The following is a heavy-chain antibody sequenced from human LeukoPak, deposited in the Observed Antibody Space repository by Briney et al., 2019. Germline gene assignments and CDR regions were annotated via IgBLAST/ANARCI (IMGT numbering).Heavy chain of an antibody. D-gene: IGHD3-10*01. Sequence: GGSLRLSCAASGFTFSSYAMSWVRQALGKGLEWVSAISGSGGSTYYADSVKGRFTISRDNSKNTLYLQMNSLRAEDTAVYYCAKDLDYYGSGSPDYWGQGTLVTVSS. CDR3: AKDLDYYGSGSPDY. CDR1: GFTFSSYA. J-gene: IGHJ4*02. V-gene: IGHV3-23*01. CDR2: ISGSGGST.